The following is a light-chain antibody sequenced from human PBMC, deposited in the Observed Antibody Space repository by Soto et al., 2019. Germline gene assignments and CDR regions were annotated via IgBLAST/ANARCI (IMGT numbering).Light chain of an antibody. J-gene: IGLJ2*01. CDR1: SSDIGGYIY. CDR2: DVS. V-gene: IGLV2-14*03. CDR3: STYTSSRPR. Sequence: QPVLTQPASVSGSPGQSITISCTGTSSDIGGYIYVSWYQHHPGKAPKLLIYDVSNRPSGVSNRFSGSKSGNTASLTISGLQVEDEAYYFCSTYTSSRPRFGGGTKLTVL.